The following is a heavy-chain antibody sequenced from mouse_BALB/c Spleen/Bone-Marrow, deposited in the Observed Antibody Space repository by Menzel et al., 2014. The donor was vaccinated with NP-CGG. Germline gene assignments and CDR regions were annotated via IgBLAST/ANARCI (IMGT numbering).Heavy chain of an antibody. CDR2: INPSTGYT. CDR3: VRGGLRGAWFAY. Sequence: VQRVESGAELAKPGASVKMSCKASGYTFTSYWMHWVKQRPGQGLEWIGYINPSTGYTEYNQKFKDKATLTVDKSSSAAHMELRSLASEDSAVYYCVRGGLRGAWFAYWGQGTLVTVSA. J-gene: IGHJ3*01. CDR1: GYTFTSYW. D-gene: IGHD2-4*01. V-gene: IGHV1-7*01.